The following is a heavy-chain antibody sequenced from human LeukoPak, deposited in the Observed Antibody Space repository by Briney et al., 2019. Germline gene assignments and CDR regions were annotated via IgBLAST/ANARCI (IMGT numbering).Heavy chain of an antibody. CDR3: AKVRGTYSSGFYFDS. J-gene: IGHJ4*02. CDR2: ISWNGGFM. V-gene: IGHV3-9*01. D-gene: IGHD6-19*01. CDR1: GFTFDDYA. Sequence: PGRSLRLSCAASGFTFDDYAIHWVRQAPGKGLEWLSLISWNGGFMDYADSVKGRFTISRDNVKNSLYLQMNSLRPEDTALYYCAKVRGTYSSGFYFDSWGQGTLVTVSS.